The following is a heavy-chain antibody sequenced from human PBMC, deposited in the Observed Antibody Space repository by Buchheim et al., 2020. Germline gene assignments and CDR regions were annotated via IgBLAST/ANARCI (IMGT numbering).Heavy chain of an antibody. V-gene: IGHV4-30-4*01. J-gene: IGHJ4*02. CDR3: ARAPIPYCSSTSCYAGLVDY. Sequence: QVQLQESGPGLVKPSQTLSLTCTVSGGSISSGDYYWRWIRQPPGKGLEWIGYIYYSGSTYYNPSLKSRVTISVDTSKNQFSLKLSSVTAADTAVYYCARAPIPYCSSTSCYAGLVDYWGQGTL. CDR1: GGSISSGDYY. D-gene: IGHD2-2*01. CDR2: IYYSGST.